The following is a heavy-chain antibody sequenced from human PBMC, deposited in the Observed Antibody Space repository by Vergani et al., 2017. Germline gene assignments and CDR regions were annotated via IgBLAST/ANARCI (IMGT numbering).Heavy chain of an antibody. CDR2: IYYTGTT. Sequence: QLQLQESGPGLVKPSETLSLTCTVSGVSIGSNSYYWGWIRQPPGKGLEWIGTIYYTGTTYYNEAHKSRLTISVDTSKNQFSLNLTSVTAADTAVYYCTRHGRSGWACYFQHSGQGTLVTASS. J-gene: IGHJ1*01. D-gene: IGHD6-19*01. CDR3: TRHGRSGWACYFQH. V-gene: IGHV4-39*01. CDR1: GVSIGSNSYY.